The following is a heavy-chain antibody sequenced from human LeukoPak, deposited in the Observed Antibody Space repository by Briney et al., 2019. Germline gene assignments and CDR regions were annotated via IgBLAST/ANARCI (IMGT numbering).Heavy chain of an antibody. CDR3: ARGTGTTYYYYYMDV. Sequence: SQTLSLTCTVSGGSISSGGYYWSWIRQHPGKGLEWIGYIYYSGSTYYNPSLKSRVTISVDTSKNQFSLKLSSVTAADTAVYYCARGTGTTYYYYYMDVWGQGTMVTVSS. D-gene: IGHD1-7*01. CDR1: GGSISSGGYY. V-gene: IGHV4-31*03. J-gene: IGHJ6*03. CDR2: IYYSGST.